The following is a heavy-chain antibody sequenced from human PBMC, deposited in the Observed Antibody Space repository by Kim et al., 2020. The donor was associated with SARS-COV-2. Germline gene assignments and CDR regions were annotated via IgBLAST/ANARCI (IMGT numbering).Heavy chain of an antibody. CDR2: INPSGGST. Sequence: ASVKVSCKASGYTFTSYYMHWVRQAPGQGLEWMGIINPSGGSTSYAQKFQGRVTMTRDTSTSTVYMELSSLRSEDTAVYYCARDQYYDSSGYYYFDYWGQGTLVTVSS. J-gene: IGHJ4*02. CDR3: ARDQYYDSSGYYYFDY. D-gene: IGHD3-22*01. CDR1: GYTFTSYY. V-gene: IGHV1-46*01.